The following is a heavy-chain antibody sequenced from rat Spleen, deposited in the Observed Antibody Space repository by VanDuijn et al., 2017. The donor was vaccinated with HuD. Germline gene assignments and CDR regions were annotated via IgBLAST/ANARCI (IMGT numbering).Heavy chain of an antibody. CDR2: ISASGAST. D-gene: IGHD4-4*01. Sequence: EVELVESGGGLVQPGRSMKLSCAASGFTFSNYGMAWVRQAPTKGLEWVASISASGASTYYRDSVKGRFTISRDNAKSTLYLQMDSLRSEDTATYYCARRGNSVFWNFDFWGPGTMVSVSS. J-gene: IGHJ1*01. CDR1: GFTFSNYG. CDR3: ARRGNSVFWNFDF. V-gene: IGHV5-25*01.